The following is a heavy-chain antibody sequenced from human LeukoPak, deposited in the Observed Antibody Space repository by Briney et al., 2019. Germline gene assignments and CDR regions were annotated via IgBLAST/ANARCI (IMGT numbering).Heavy chain of an antibody. CDR3: ARGRGAAAGTRWFDP. Sequence: GGSLRLSCAASGFTFSSYAMHWVRQAPGKGLEYVSAISSNGGSTYYANSVKGRFTISRDNSKNTLYLQMGSLRAEDMAVYYCARGRGAAAGTRWFDPWGQGTLVTVSS. D-gene: IGHD6-13*01. CDR2: ISSNGGST. J-gene: IGHJ5*02. CDR1: GFTFSSYA. V-gene: IGHV3-64*01.